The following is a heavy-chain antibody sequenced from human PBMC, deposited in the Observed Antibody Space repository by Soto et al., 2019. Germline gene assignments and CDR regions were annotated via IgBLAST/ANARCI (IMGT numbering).Heavy chain of an antibody. Sequence: LSLTCTGSSDSISSYYWSWIRQPPGKRLEWIGYISYSGSTDYNPSLMSRVTISGDTSKNQFSLKVSSVTAADTAVYYCARGTSWQLPFDYWGQGTLVTVSS. D-gene: IGHD6-13*01. CDR2: ISYSGST. CDR3: ARGTSWQLPFDY. J-gene: IGHJ4*02. CDR1: SDSISSYY. V-gene: IGHV4-59*01.